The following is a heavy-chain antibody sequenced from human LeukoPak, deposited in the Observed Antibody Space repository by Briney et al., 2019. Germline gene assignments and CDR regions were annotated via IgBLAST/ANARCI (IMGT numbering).Heavy chain of an antibody. J-gene: IGHJ5*02. CDR3: AKGYYDFWSGYYNGWFDP. CDR2: ISGSGGST. D-gene: IGHD3-3*01. Sequence: GGSLRLSCAASGFTFSSYAMSWVRQAPGKGLEWVSAISGSGGSTYYADSVKGRFTISRDNSKNTLYLQMNSLRAEDTAVYYCAKGYYDFWSGYYNGWFDPWGQGTLVTVSS. V-gene: IGHV3-23*01. CDR1: GFTFSSYA.